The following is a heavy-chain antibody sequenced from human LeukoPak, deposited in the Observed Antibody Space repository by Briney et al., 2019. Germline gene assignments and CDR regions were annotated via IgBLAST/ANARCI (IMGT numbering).Heavy chain of an antibody. D-gene: IGHD3-10*01. V-gene: IGHV6-1*01. J-gene: IGHJ3*02. CDR1: GDSVSSNSAA. Sequence: SQTLSLTCAISGDSVSSNSAAWNWIRQSPSRGLEWLGRTYYRSKWYNDYAVSVKSRISINPDTSKNQFSLLLNSVNPEDTAMYYCARGGLVRGVINTLNGFDIWGQGTMVTVSS. CDR3: ARGGLVRGVINTLNGFDI. CDR2: TYYRSKWYN.